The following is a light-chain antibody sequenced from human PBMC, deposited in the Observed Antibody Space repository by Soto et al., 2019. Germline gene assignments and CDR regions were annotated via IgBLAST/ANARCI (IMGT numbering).Light chain of an antibody. CDR1: SSDVGGYNY. Sequence: QSVLTQPPSASGSPGQSVTISCTGTSSDVGGYNYVSWYQQRPGKAPKLMIYEVSKRPSGVPDRFSGSKSGNTASLTVSGLQAEDEADYYCSSYAGSNNSLYVFGTGTKLTVL. CDR2: EVS. J-gene: IGLJ1*01. CDR3: SSYAGSNNSLYV. V-gene: IGLV2-8*01.